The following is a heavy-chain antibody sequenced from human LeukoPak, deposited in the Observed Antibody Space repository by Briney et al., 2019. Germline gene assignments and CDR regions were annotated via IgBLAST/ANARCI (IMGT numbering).Heavy chain of an antibody. J-gene: IGHJ4*02. Sequence: GGSLRFSCVVSEFNFGNYWMSWVRQTPGKGLEWVANIKQDGSDRYYVDSVKGRFIISRDNAKNSLYLQMNSLRDEDTAVYYCARDSAAHGGYWGQGTPVIVSS. CDR1: EFNFGNYW. D-gene: IGHD6-25*01. V-gene: IGHV3-7*03. CDR2: IKQDGSDR. CDR3: ARDSAAHGGY.